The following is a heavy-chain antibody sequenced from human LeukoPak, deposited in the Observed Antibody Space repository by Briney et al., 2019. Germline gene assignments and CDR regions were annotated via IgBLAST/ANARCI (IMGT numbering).Heavy chain of an antibody. J-gene: IGHJ5*02. V-gene: IGHV3-74*01. CDR2: INSDGSST. CDR1: GFTFRSYW. D-gene: IGHD3-3*01. CDR3: ARQYYDFWSGKNWFDT. Sequence: GGSLRLSCAASGFTFRSYWMHWVRQAPGKGLVWVSRINSDGSSTSYADSVKGRFTISRDNAKNTLHPQMNSLRAEDTAVYYCARQYYDFWSGKNWFDTWGQGNLVTVSS.